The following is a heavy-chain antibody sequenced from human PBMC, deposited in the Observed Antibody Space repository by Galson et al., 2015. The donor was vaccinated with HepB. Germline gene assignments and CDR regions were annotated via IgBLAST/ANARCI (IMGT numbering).Heavy chain of an antibody. J-gene: IGHJ4*02. CDR1: GFTFSSYW. V-gene: IGHV3-74*01. D-gene: IGHD4-23*01. CDR2: INSDGSST. Sequence: SLRLSCAASGFTFSSYWMHWVRQAPGKGLVWVSRINSDGSSTSYADSVKGRFTISRDNAKNTLYLQMNSLRAEDTAVYYCARASATVVTPWFDCWGQGTLVTVSS. CDR3: ARASATVVTPWFDC.